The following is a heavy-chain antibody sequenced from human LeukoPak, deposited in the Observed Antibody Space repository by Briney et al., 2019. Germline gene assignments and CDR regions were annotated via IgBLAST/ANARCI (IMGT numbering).Heavy chain of an antibody. D-gene: IGHD3-3*01. V-gene: IGHV3-30*04. CDR3: AREKHSRIFGEVIRSPLRNYFDY. J-gene: IGHJ4*02. CDR2: ISYDGSNR. Sequence: GGSLRLSRTASGFTFSSYAMHWVRQPPGKGLEWVAVISYDGSNRYYADSVKGRFTISRDSSKITLYLQMNSLRAEDTAVYYCAREKHSRIFGEVIRSPLRNYFDYWGQGTLVTVSS. CDR1: GFTFSSYA.